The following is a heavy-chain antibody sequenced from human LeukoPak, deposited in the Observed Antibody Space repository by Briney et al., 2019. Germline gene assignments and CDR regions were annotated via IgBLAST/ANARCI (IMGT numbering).Heavy chain of an antibody. Sequence: KTGGSLRLSCGASGFTFSRYSMNWVRQAPGEGLEWVSSISSSGSYIYYADSVKGRFTISRDSAKNSLYLQMNSLRAEDTAVYYCASRNQYCGGDCFWAFDIWGQGTMVTVSS. V-gene: IGHV3-21*01. D-gene: IGHD2-21*02. CDR2: ISSSGSYI. J-gene: IGHJ3*02. CDR3: ASRNQYCGGDCFWAFDI. CDR1: GFTFSRYS.